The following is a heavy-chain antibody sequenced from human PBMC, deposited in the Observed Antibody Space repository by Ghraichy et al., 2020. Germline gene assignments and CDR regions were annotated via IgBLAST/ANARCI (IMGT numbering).Heavy chain of an antibody. Sequence: SVKVSCKASGGTFSSYAISWVRQAPGQGLEWMGGIIPIFGTANYAQKFQGRVTITADESTSTAYMELSSLRSEDTAVYYCARYYYGSGSYESDGGMDVWGQGTTVTVSS. CDR2: IIPIFGTA. CDR1: GGTFSSYA. CDR3: ARYYYGSGSYESDGGMDV. J-gene: IGHJ6*02. D-gene: IGHD3-10*01. V-gene: IGHV1-69*13.